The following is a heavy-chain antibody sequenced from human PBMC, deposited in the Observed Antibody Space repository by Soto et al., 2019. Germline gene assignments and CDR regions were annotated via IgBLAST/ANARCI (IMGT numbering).Heavy chain of an antibody. Sequence: QVQLVESGGGVVQPGRSLRLSCAASGFNFRGYGMHWVRQAPGKGLEWVAITRHDGSNTYYADSVRGRFTISRDNSKNTLYLQMNSLRVEDTAVYYCARDGVGATTYFCYFDYWGQGTPITVSS. V-gene: IGHV3-33*01. D-gene: IGHD1-26*01. CDR1: GFNFRGYG. J-gene: IGHJ4*02. CDR3: ARDGVGATTYFCYFDY. CDR2: TRHDGSNT.